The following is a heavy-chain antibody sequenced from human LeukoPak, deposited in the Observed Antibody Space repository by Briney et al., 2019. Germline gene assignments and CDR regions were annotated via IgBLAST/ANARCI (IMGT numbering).Heavy chain of an antibody. CDR1: GFTFSTYS. D-gene: IGHD6-19*01. CDR3: ARDRGWYFDY. V-gene: IGHV3-48*04. Sequence: GGSLRLSCAASGFTFSTYSMNWVRQAPGKGLEWVSYISSSSSSIYYADSVKGRFTISRDNAKNSLYLQMNSLRVEDTAVYYCARDRGWYFDYWGQGTLVTVSS. CDR2: ISSSSSSI. J-gene: IGHJ4*02.